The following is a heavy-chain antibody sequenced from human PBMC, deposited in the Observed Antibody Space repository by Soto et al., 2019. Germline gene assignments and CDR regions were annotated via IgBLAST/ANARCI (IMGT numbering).Heavy chain of an antibody. CDR3: AKGGRQLLVTSDGNY. V-gene: IGHV3-30*18. CDR2: VSQDGRNT. Sequence: VQLVESGGGVVQPGRSLRLSCAASGFTFSDYAMHWVRQAPGKGLEWVAVVSQDGRNTHYADSVKGPFTISRDSAKNRVLPEMTTLRAEDTGVDYCAKGGRQLLVTSDGNYGGQGAVVTVSS. J-gene: IGHJ4*02. CDR1: GFTFSDYA. D-gene: IGHD6-19*01.